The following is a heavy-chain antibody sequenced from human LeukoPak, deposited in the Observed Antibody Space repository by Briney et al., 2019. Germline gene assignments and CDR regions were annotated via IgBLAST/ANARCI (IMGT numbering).Heavy chain of an antibody. D-gene: IGHD5/OR15-5a*01. CDR1: GGSISSHY. V-gene: IGHV4-59*04. CDR3: ATSDTVSTYNWFDP. J-gene: IGHJ5*02. Sequence: SETLSLTCTASGGSISSHYWSWIRQPPGKGLEWIGTMHYRGSTYYNPSLKSRVTISVDTSKNQFSLNLSSLTAADTAVYYCATSDTVSTYNWFDPWGQGTLVTVS. CDR2: MHYRGST.